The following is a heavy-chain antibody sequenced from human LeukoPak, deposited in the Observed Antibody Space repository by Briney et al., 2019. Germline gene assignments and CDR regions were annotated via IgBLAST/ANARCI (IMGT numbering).Heavy chain of an antibody. V-gene: IGHV3-11*04. D-gene: IGHD3-16*02. CDR2: ISSSGSPM. CDR1: GFTFSNYY. CDR3: ARGSFLITFGGFIG. J-gene: IGHJ4*02. Sequence: GGSLRLSCATSGFTFSNYYMSWVRQAPGKGLEWVSYISSSGSPMYYADSVKGRFTISRDNAKNSLFLQMNSLRAEDTAVYYCARGSFLITFGGFIGWGQGTLVTVSS.